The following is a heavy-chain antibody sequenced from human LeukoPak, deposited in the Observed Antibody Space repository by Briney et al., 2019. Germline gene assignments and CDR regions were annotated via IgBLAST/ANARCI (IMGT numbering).Heavy chain of an antibody. CDR2: ITPDGSQI. V-gene: IGHV3-74*01. J-gene: IGHJ4*02. CDR1: GFTFSIYW. CDR3: AGENVGTAPGY. D-gene: IGHD1-7*01. Sequence: GGSLRLSCAASGFTFSIYWMYWVRQAPGKGLVWVSRITPDGSQIGYADSVKGRFTISRDNAKNTLYLQMNSLRAEGTALYYCAGENVGTAPGYWGQGTLVTVSS.